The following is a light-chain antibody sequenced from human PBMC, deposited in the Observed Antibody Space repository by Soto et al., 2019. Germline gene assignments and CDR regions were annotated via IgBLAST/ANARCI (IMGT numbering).Light chain of an antibody. CDR3: QQYGTLIT. Sequence: EIVLTQPPGTLSLSPGERATLSCRASQSLSSSYLAWYQQKPGQAPRLLIYGSFSRATGIPDRFSGSGSGTDFTLTISRPEPEDSAVYYCQQYGTLITFGQGTRLEIK. CDR2: GSF. CDR1: QSLSSSY. J-gene: IGKJ5*01. V-gene: IGKV3-20*01.